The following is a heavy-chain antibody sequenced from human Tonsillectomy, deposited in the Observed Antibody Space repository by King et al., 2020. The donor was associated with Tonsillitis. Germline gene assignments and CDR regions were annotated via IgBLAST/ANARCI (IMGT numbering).Heavy chain of an antibody. CDR3: AKITFGDYMPFDY. D-gene: IGHD4-17*01. J-gene: IGHJ4*02. CDR1: GFTFSNYA. CDR2: INIGAGST. Sequence: VQLVESGGGLVQPGGSLRLSCAASGFTFSNYAMSWVRQAPGKGLEWVSTINIGAGSTSFADSVKGRFTISRDDSKDTLYLQMNSLRADDAAVYYCAKITFGDYMPFDYWGQGXLVTVSS. V-gene: IGHV3-23*04.